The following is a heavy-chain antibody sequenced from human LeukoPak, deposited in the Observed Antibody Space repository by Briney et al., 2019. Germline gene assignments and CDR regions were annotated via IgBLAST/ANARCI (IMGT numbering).Heavy chain of an antibody. V-gene: IGHV3-7*03. D-gene: IGHD3-16*01. CDR2: INHNGNVN. CDR3: ARGGGLDV. J-gene: IGHJ6*02. CDR1: GFIFSSYA. Sequence: GGSLRLSCAASGFIFSSYAIHWIRQAPGKGLEWVASINHNGNVNYYVDSVKGRFTISRDNAKNSLYLQMSNLRAEDTAVYFCARGGGLDVWGQGATVTVSS.